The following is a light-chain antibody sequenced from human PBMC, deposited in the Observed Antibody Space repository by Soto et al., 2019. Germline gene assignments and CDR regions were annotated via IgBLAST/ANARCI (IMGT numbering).Light chain of an antibody. CDR1: QSVSSY. J-gene: IGKJ4*01. V-gene: IGKV3-11*01. Sequence: EIVLTQSPATLSLSPGERATLSCRASQSVSSYLAWYQQKPGQAPRLLIYDASNRATGIPARFSGSGSGTDFTLTISSLEPVDFAVYYCQQRSDWPSTVGGGTKVQIK. CDR2: DAS. CDR3: QQRSDWPST.